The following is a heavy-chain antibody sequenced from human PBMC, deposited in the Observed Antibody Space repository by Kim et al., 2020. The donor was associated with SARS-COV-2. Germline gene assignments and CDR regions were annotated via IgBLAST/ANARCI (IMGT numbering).Heavy chain of an antibody. D-gene: IGHD1-26*01. V-gene: IGHV4-39*01. CDR3: ARPRGGASYYYGMDV. J-gene: IGHJ6*02. Sequence: SETLSLTCTVSGGSISSSSYYWGWIRQPPGKGLEWIGSIYYSGSIYYNPSLKSRVTISVDTSKNQFSLKLSSVTAADTAVYYCARPRGGASYYYGMDVWGQGTTVTVSS. CDR2: IYYSGSI. CDR1: GGSISSSSYY.